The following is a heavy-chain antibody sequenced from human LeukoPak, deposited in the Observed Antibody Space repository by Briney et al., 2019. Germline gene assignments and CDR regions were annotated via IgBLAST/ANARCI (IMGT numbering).Heavy chain of an antibody. CDR1: GGSISSSDYY. J-gene: IGHJ4*02. V-gene: IGHV4-39*07. CDR2: IYYSGST. Sequence: PSETLSLTCTVSGGSISSSDYYWGWIRQPPGKGLEWIGSIYYSGSTYYNPSLKSRVTMSVDTSKNQFSLKLSSVTAADTAVYYCAGEGLRGYSYGYFGRGVDYFDYWGQGTLVTVSS. D-gene: IGHD5-18*01. CDR3: AGEGLRGYSYGYFGRGVDYFDY.